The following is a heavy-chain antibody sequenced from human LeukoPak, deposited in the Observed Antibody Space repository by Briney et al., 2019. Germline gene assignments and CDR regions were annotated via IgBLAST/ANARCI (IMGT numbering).Heavy chain of an antibody. CDR3: ARADYIYDY. CDR1: GFTFSNYW. Sequence: TGGSLRLSCAASGFTFSNYWVSWVRQAPGKGLEWVANIKNDASGEYYVDSVKGRFTISRDNAQNSLYLQMNSLRAEDTAVYYCARADYIYDYWGQGTLVTVSS. D-gene: IGHD5-24*01. CDR2: IKNDASGE. J-gene: IGHJ4*02. V-gene: IGHV3-7*01.